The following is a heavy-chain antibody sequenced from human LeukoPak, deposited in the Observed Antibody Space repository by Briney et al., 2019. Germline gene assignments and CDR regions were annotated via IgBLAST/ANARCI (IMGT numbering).Heavy chain of an antibody. V-gene: IGHV3-43D*03. Sequence: GGSLRLSCAASGFTFDDYAMHWVRQAPGKGLEWVSLISSDGDKTYYSDSVKGRFTISRDNSRNSLYLQMNSLRAEDTALYYCAKDMTVAGISWYFDYWGQGTLVFVSS. CDR1: GFTFDDYA. CDR3: AKDMTVAGISWYFDY. D-gene: IGHD6-19*01. J-gene: IGHJ4*02. CDR2: ISSDGDKT.